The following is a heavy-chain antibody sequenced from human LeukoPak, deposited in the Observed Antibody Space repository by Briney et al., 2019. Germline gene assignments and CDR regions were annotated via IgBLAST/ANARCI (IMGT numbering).Heavy chain of an antibody. Sequence: GGSLRLSCAASGFTFDDYAMHWVRQAPGKGLEWVSGISWNSGSIGYADSVKGRFTISRDNAKNSLYLQMNSLRAEDTAVYYCAKDQASIVVVTAIGYWGQGTLVTVSS. CDR1: GFTFDDYA. J-gene: IGHJ4*02. CDR2: ISWNSGSI. D-gene: IGHD2-21*02. CDR3: AKDQASIVVVTAIGY. V-gene: IGHV3-9*01.